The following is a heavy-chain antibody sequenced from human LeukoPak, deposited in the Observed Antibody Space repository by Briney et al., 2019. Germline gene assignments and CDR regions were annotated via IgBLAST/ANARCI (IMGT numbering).Heavy chain of an antibody. CDR1: GFTVSSNY. CDR2: IYSGGST. J-gene: IGHJ6*03. CDR3: ATIAARSPYYYYYYMDV. D-gene: IGHD6-6*01. Sequence: GGSLRLSCAASGFTVSSNYMSWVRQAPGKGLEWVSVIYSGGSTYYADSVKGRFTITRDNSKNTLYLQMNSLRAEDTAVYYCATIAARSPYYYYYYMDVWGKGTTVTVSS. V-gene: IGHV3-66*02.